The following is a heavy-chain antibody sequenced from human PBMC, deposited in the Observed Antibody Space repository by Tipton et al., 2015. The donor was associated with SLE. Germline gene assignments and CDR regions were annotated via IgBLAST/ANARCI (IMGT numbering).Heavy chain of an antibody. Sequence: SLRLSCAASGFTFNTYEMTWARQAPGKGLEWISFISANSGTTNYADSVKGRFTISRDNSRNTLHLQMNSLRPEDTALYYCARDRPHDSWGQGTLVTVSS. CDR1: GFTFNTYE. CDR2: ISANSGTT. J-gene: IGHJ4*02. V-gene: IGHV3-23*01. CDR3: ARDRPHDS.